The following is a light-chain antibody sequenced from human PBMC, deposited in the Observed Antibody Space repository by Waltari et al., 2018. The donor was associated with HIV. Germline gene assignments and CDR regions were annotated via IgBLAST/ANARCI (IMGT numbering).Light chain of an antibody. CDR2: LGS. CDR3: MQALQTPIT. J-gene: IGKJ5*01. V-gene: IGKV2-28*01. Sequence: DIVMTQSPLSLPVTPGEPASISCKSSQSPLHRNRYNYLDWYLQKPGQSPQLLIYLGSNRASGVPDRFSGSGSGTDFTLKIRRVEAEDVGVYYCMQALQTPITFGQGTRLEIK. CDR1: QSPLHRNRYNY.